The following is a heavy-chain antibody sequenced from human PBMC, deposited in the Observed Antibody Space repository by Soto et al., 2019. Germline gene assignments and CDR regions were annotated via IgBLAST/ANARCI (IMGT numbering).Heavy chain of an antibody. D-gene: IGHD6-19*01. V-gene: IGHV1-46*01. J-gene: IGHJ4*02. CDR1: GYTLTSYY. CDR2: INPSGGST. Sequence: QVQLVQSGAEVKKPGASVKVSCKAAGYTLTSYYMHWVRQSPGQGLEWMGIINPSGGSTSYAQKFQGRVTMTRDTSTSTDYMELSSLRSEDTAVYYCARAGYSSGWPNFDYWGQGTLVTVSS. CDR3: ARAGYSSGWPNFDY.